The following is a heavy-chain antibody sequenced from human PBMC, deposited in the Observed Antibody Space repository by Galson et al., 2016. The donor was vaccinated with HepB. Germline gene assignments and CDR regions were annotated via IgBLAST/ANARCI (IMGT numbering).Heavy chain of an antibody. CDR1: GFSFSTSS. Sequence: SLRLSCAASGFSFSTSSMRWVRQAPGKGLDWVAYISSRSSTMYYAHSVRGRFPISRDNAKNSLFLQMNSLRDEDTAIYFCAGGDGGGPPHWGQGTLVTVSS. J-gene: IGHJ1*01. CDR3: AGGDGGGPPH. CDR2: ISSRSSTM. D-gene: IGHD3-16*01. V-gene: IGHV3-48*02.